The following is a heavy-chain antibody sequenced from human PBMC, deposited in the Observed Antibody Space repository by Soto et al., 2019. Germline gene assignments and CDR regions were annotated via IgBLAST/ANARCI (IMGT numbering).Heavy chain of an antibody. CDR1: GVTVSSSG. Sequence: PVGSVPRSCGASGVTVSSSGMPWVRQATGKGLEWVTVISYDGSEKYYADSVKGRFTISRDNSKNTLYLQMNSLRAEDTAVYYCAKDLYNYDSTGYCDCWGQGALVTVSS. V-gene: IGHV3-30*18. J-gene: IGHJ4*02. CDR2: ISYDGSEK. CDR3: AKDLYNYDSTGYCDC. D-gene: IGHD3-22*01.